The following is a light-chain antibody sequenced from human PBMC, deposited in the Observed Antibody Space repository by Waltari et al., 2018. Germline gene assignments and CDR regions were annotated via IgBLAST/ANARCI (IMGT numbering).Light chain of an antibody. CDR1: QSIGIY. CDR2: HAT. CDR3: QKYESLPAT. Sequence: EFVLTQSPGTLSLSPGERATLPCRASQSIGIYLAWYQQKPGQAPRLLMYHATSRATGIPDRFSGSGSGKDFSLTISRLEPEDFAVYYCQKYESLPATFGQGTKVEIK. J-gene: IGKJ1*01. V-gene: IGKV3-20*01.